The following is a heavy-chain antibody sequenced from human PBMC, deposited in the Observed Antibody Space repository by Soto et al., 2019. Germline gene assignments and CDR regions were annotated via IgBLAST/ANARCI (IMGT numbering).Heavy chain of an antibody. V-gene: IGHV3-30*18. CDR3: AKSAGRGSFDY. CDR1: GFTFSSYG. Sequence: QVQLVESGGGVVQPGRSLRLSCAASGFTFSSYGMHWVRQAPGKGLEWVAVISYDGSNKYYADSVKGRFTISRDNSKNTLYLQMNSLRAEDTAVYYCAKSAGRGSFDYWGQGTLVTVSS. CDR2: ISYDGSNK. J-gene: IGHJ4*02. D-gene: IGHD6-13*01.